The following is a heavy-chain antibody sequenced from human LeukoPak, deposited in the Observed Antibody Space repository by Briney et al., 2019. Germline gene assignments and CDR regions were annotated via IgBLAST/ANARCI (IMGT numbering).Heavy chain of an antibody. D-gene: IGHD2-2*01. Sequence: PGGSLRLSCAASGFTFSSYAMSWVRQAPGKGLEWVSAISGSGGSTYYADSVKGRFTISRDNSKNTLYLQMNSLRAEDTAVYYCAKDVRCSSTSCSDAFDIWGQGTMVTVSS. V-gene: IGHV3-23*01. CDR3: AKDVRCSSTSCSDAFDI. CDR1: GFTFSSYA. CDR2: ISGSGGST. J-gene: IGHJ3*02.